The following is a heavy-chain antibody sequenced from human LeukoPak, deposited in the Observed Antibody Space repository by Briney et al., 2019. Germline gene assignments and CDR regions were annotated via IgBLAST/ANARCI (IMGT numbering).Heavy chain of an antibody. V-gene: IGHV4-4*02. CDR3: ARGISPGSGWFFDI. CDR2: IYQSGST. Sequence: TPSETLSLTCAVSGGSISSSHWWNWVRQPPVKGLEWIGEIYQSGSTNYNPSLKSRVTISVDKSKNQFSLNLSSVTAADTAVYYCARGISPGSGWFFDIWGQGTMVTVSS. CDR1: GGSISSSHW. J-gene: IGHJ3*02. D-gene: IGHD6-19*01.